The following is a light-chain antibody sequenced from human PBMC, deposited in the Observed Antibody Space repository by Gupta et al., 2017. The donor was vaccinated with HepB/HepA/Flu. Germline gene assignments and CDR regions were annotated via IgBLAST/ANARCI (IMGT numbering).Light chain of an antibody. CDR3: QQEGSSPRA. Sequence: TESAFTLSLSPGERATLSCRASQSVSSSYLAWYQQKPGQAPRLLIYGASSMANGIPDRFSGSGSGTDFTLTISRREPEDFAVYCCQQEGSSPRAFGEGTKVEIK. V-gene: IGKV3-20*01. CDR1: QSVSSSY. CDR2: GAS. J-gene: IGKJ1*01.